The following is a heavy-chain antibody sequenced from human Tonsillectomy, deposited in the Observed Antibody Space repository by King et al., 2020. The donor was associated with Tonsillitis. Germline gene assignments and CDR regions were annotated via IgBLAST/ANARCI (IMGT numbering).Heavy chain of an antibody. CDR2: IKSKPDGGTT. J-gene: IGHJ6*02. D-gene: IGHD3-16*01. Sequence: VQLVESGGGLVKPGGSLRLSCAASGFTFSNAWMSWVRQAPGKGLEWVGRIKSKPDGGTTDYAAPVKGRFTISRDDSKNTLYLQMKSLNTEDTAVYYCTTSKPMLTFYYGMDVWGQGTTVTVSS. CDR3: TTSKPMLTFYYGMDV. CDR1: GFTFSNAW. V-gene: IGHV3-15*01.